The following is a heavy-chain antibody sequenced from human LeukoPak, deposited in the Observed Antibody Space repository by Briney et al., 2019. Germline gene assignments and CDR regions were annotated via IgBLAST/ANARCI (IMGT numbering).Heavy chain of an antibody. Sequence: PSETLSLTCTVSGGSISSYYWSWILQPAGKGLEWIGYIYDSGNTNYNPSLKSRVTISVDTSKNQFSLKLTSVTAADTAVYYCAKSGNGWANFDYWGQGTLVTVSS. V-gene: IGHV4-59*01. CDR2: IYDSGNT. CDR3: AKSGNGWANFDY. CDR1: GGSISSYY. J-gene: IGHJ4*02. D-gene: IGHD6-19*01.